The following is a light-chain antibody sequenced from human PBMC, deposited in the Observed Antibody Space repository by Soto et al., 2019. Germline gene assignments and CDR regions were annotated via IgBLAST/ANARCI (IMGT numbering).Light chain of an antibody. CDR3: QQYDRYPHT. V-gene: IGKV1-16*01. Sequence: DIQMTQSPSSLSASVGDRVTITCRASQGIRDSLAWFQQRPGRAPKSLISSASNLQRGVPSRFSGSGSGTDFTLTITNLQPEDFATYYCQQYDRYPHTVGQGTKLQIK. CDR1: QGIRDS. J-gene: IGKJ2*01. CDR2: SAS.